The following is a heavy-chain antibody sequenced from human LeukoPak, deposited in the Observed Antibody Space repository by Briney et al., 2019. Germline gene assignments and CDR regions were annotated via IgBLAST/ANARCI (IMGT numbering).Heavy chain of an antibody. CDR1: GFTVSSYA. V-gene: IGHV3-23*01. J-gene: IGHJ4*02. Sequence: QPGGSLRLSCAASGFTVSSYAMYWVRQAPGKGLEWVSAIGGSAVSTYFADSVKGRFTISRDNSKNTLYLQMNSLRAEDTAVYYCAKQEVNSYGSSDYYPYYFEYRGQGTLVTVSS. CDR3: AKQEVNSYGSSDYYPYYFEY. D-gene: IGHD3-22*01. CDR2: IGGSAVST.